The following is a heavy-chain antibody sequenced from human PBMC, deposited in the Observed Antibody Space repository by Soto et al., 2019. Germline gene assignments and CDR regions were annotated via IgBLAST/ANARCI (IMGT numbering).Heavy chain of an antibody. Sequence: EVQLLESGGGLVQPGGSLRLSCAASGFTFSSYAMSWVRQAPGKGLEWVSAIRGSGGSTYYADSVKGRFTISRDNSKNTLYLQMTSLRAEDTAVYYCATGGHYDFWSGYASFDYWGQGTLVTVSS. CDR2: IRGSGGST. J-gene: IGHJ4*02. CDR3: ATGGHYDFWSGYASFDY. D-gene: IGHD3-3*01. V-gene: IGHV3-23*01. CDR1: GFTFSSYA.